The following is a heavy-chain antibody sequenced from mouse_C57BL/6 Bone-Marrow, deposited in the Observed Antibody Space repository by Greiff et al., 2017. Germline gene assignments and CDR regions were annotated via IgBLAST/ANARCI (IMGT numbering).Heavy chain of an antibody. CDR1: GYTFTSYW. Sequence: VKLQQPGAELVKPGASVKMSCKASGYTFTSYWITWVKQRPGQGLEWIGDIYPGSGSTNYNEKFKSKATLTVDTSSSTAYMQLSSLTSEDSAVYYCARVRLYCDGGAWFAYWGQGTLVTVSA. V-gene: IGHV1-55*01. D-gene: IGHD3-2*02. CDR2: IYPGSGST. CDR3: ARVRLYCDGGAWFAY. J-gene: IGHJ3*01.